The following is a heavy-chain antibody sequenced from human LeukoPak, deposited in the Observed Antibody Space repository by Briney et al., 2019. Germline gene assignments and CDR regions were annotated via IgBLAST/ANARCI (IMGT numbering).Heavy chain of an antibody. Sequence: PSETLSLTCTVSGGSISSFYWSWIRQPAGKGLEWIGRIYTSGSTNYNPSLKSRVTMSVDTSKNQFSLKLSSVTAADTAVYYCARGHLGTVSTDDAFEYWGQGTMVNVSS. V-gene: IGHV4-4*07. CDR3: ARGHLGTVSTDDAFEY. J-gene: IGHJ3*01. CDR2: IYTSGST. CDR1: GGSISSFY. D-gene: IGHD4-17*01.